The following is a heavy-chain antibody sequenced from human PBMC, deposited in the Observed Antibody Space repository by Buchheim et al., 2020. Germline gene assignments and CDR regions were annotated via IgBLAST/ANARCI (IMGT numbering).Heavy chain of an antibody. J-gene: IGHJ6*02. D-gene: IGHD3-22*01. V-gene: IGHV4-31*03. CDR3: AREEDSSGYRGGDMDV. Sequence: QVQLQESGPGLVKPSQTLSLTCTVSGGSISRGGYYWSWIRQHPGKGLEWIGYIYYSGSTYYNPSLKSRVTISVETSKNQFSRKLGSVTAADTALYYCAREEDSSGYRGGDMDVWGQGTT. CDR2: IYYSGST. CDR1: GGSISRGGYY.